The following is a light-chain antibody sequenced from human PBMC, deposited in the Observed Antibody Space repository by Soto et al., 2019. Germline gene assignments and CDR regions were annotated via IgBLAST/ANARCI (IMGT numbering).Light chain of an antibody. Sequence: DNQMTQSPSSLSACXXDRVTITCRASQSISSYLNWYQQKPGKAPKXXIYAASSLQSGVPSRFSGSVSGTDFTLTISILQPEDGVSYCCPLCEFMPRPFCQGTMV. CDR3: PLCEFMPRP. V-gene: IGKV1-39*01. J-gene: IGKJ1*01. CDR2: AAS. CDR1: QSISSY.